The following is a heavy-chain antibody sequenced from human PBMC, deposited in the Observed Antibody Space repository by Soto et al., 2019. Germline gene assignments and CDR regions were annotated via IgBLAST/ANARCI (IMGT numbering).Heavy chain of an antibody. CDR3: ARAHLRYFDWP. Sequence: ASVKVSCKASGYTFTSYGISWVRQAPGQGLEWMGWISAGNGNTKYSQKFQGRVTITRDTSASTAYMELSSLRSEDTAVYYCARAHLRYFDWPWGQGTLVTVSS. D-gene: IGHD3-9*01. CDR1: GYTFTSYG. CDR2: ISAGNGNT. J-gene: IGHJ5*02. V-gene: IGHV1-18*01.